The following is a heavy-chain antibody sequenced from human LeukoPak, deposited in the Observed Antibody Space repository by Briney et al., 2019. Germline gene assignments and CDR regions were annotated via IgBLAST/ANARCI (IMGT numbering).Heavy chain of an antibody. CDR2: IDRDGNIT. V-gene: IGHV3-74*01. CDR3: ARISYDSSGYYDY. J-gene: IGHJ4*02. D-gene: IGHD3-22*01. Sequence: GSLRLSCAASGFSFSSYYIHWVRQAPGKGLVWVSRIDRDGNITTYADSVKGRFTISRDNAKNTLYLQMNSLRAEDTAVYYCARISYDSSGYYDYWGQGTLVTVSS. CDR1: GFSFSSYY.